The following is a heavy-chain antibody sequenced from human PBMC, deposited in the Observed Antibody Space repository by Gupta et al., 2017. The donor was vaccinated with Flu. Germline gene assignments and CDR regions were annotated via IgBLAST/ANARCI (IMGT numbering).Heavy chain of an antibody. Sequence: DVQLSESGGGLVQPGGSLRLSCAASGFSFSGFPMYWVRQAPGKGLEGVATISGSGASPFYADSVKGRFTISRDNSDNTAYLQRNSLRADDTALYYCAKGSRGYTNFYFDSWGQGTLVTVSS. CDR1: GFSFSGFP. CDR3: AKGSRGYTNFYFDS. J-gene: IGHJ4*02. CDR2: ISGSGASP. V-gene: IGHV3-23*01. D-gene: IGHD4-4*01.